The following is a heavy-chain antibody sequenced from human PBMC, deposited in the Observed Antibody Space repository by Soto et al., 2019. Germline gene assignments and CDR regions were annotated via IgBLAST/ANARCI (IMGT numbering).Heavy chain of an antibody. CDR3: ARERVLMVYANSRGAFDI. Sequence: SVKVSCKASGGTFSSYAISWVRQAPGQGLEWMGGIIPIFGTANYAQKFQGRVTITADESTSTAYMELSSLRSEDTAVYYCARERVLMVYANSRGAFDIWGQGTMVTVPS. CDR2: IIPIFGTA. D-gene: IGHD2-8*01. J-gene: IGHJ3*02. CDR1: GGTFSSYA. V-gene: IGHV1-69*13.